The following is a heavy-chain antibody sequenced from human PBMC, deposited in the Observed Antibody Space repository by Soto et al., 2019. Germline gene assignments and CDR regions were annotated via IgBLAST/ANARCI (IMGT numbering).Heavy chain of an antibody. CDR1: GFTFSDYH. CDR3: ARGTTSKIPIDY. V-gene: IGHV3-11*01. D-gene: IGHD1-1*01. J-gene: IGHJ4*02. CDR2: ISSSGSTI. Sequence: PGGSLRLSWAASGFTFSDYHMSCILQAPGKGLEWVSYISSSGSTIYYADSVKGRFTISRDNAKNSLYLQMNSLRAEDTAVYYCARGTTSKIPIDYWGQGTLVTVSS.